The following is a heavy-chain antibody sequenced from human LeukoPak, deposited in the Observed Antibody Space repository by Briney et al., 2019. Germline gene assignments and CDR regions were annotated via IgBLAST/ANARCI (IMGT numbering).Heavy chain of an antibody. CDR1: GFTFDDYA. J-gene: IGHJ5*02. CDR2: ISWNSGTI. CDR3: AKGGLGELLSPRPNWFDP. D-gene: IGHD3-10*01. V-gene: IGHV3-9*01. Sequence: GGSLRLSCAASGFTFDDYAMHWVRQAPGKGLEWVSGISWNSGTIGYADSVKGGFTISRDNAKNSLYLQMSSLSAEDTALYYCAKGGLGELLSPRPNWFDPWGQGTLVTVSS.